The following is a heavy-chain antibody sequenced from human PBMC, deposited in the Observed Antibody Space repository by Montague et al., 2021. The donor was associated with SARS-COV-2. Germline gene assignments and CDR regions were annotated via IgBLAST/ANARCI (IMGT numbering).Heavy chain of an antibody. V-gene: IGHV4-59*08. CDR1: GGSISNYH. CDR2: SYYSGST. D-gene: IGHD2-21*02. Sequence: SETLSLTCTVSGGSISNYHWYWIWMRPGQGLERIGFSYYSGSTNYNSYLQRRVTISVYISRNQFHLRLTSVTAADTAVYYCARQLRARRTWQVGDYNHYGMGLWGQGTMVSVSS. CDR3: ARQLRARRTWQVGDYNHYGMGL. J-gene: IGHJ6*02.